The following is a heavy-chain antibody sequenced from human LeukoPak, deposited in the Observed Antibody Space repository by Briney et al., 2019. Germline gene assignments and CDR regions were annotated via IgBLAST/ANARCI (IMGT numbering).Heavy chain of an antibody. CDR2: MYYSGST. D-gene: IGHD5-12*01. V-gene: IGHV4-61*01. J-gene: IGHJ4*02. Sequence: SETLSLTCTVSGGSVTSGSYYWSWIRQPPGKGLEWIGYMYYSGSTNYNPSLKSRVTISLDTPKNQFSLRLNSVTAADTAVYYCARGVAGYGPYDYWGQGTLVTVSS. CDR1: GGSVTSGSYY. CDR3: ARGVAGYGPYDY.